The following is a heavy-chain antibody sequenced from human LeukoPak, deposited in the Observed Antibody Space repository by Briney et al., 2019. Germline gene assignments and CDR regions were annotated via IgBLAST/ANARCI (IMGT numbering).Heavy chain of an antibody. J-gene: IGHJ4*02. CDR2: IYYSGST. V-gene: IGHV4-61*08. Sequence: SETLSLTCTVSGGSISSGGYYWSWIRQPPGKGLEWIGYIYYSGSTNYNPSLKSRVTISVDTSKNQFSLKLSSVTAADTAVYYCARVNGGSWEYWTDAEYYFDYWGQGTLVTVSS. CDR3: ARVNGGSWEYWTDAEYYFDY. CDR1: GGSISSGGYY. D-gene: IGHD2-15*01.